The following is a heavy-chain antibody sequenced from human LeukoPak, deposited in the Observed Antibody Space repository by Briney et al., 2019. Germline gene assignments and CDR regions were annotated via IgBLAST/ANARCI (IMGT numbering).Heavy chain of an antibody. CDR1: GGSISSYF. D-gene: IGHD4/OR15-4a*01. CDR3: ARALWSYSFDY. Sequence: SETLSLTCTVSGGSISSYFWSWIRQPPGKGLEWIGYIYYSGSTNYNPSLKSRVTISVDTSKNQFSLKLSSVTAADTAVYYCARALWSYSFDYWGQGALVTVSS. J-gene: IGHJ4*02. CDR2: IYYSGST. V-gene: IGHV4-59*01.